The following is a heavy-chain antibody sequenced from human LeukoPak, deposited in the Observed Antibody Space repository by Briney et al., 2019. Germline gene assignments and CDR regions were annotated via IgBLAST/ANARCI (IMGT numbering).Heavy chain of an antibody. Sequence: PGGSLRLSCAASGFTFSTYSMSWVRQCPGKGLEWVSYISSSSRTIYYADSVKGRFTISRDNAKNSVSLQMNSLRAEDTAVYYCARRSSPDYYNSGTNYLFDYWGQGTLVTVSS. J-gene: IGHJ4*02. CDR3: ARRSSPDYYNSGTNYLFDY. CDR1: GFTFSTYS. V-gene: IGHV3-48*01. CDR2: ISSSSRTI. D-gene: IGHD3-10*01.